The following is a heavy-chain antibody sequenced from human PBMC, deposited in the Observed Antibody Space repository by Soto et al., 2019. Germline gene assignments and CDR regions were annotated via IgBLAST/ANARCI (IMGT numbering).Heavy chain of an antibody. Sequence: GGALRLSCAASGFSFSNYGMHWVRQAPGKGLQWVAVVSSDTRNKYYADSVKGRFTISRDNSKNIVYLQMNSLRVEDTAVYYCAKGVQGSYSSYHFDYWGQGTLVTVSS. CDR1: GFSFSNYG. CDR3: AKGVQGSYSSYHFDY. J-gene: IGHJ4*02. CDR2: VSSDTRNK. D-gene: IGHD5-18*01. V-gene: IGHV3-30*18.